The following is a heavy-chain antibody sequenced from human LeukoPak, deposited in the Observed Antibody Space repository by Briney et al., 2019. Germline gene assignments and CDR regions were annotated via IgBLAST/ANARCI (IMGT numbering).Heavy chain of an antibody. CDR1: GGSISTSTFY. V-gene: IGHV4-39*07. CDR3: ARDVVVTSSPDAFDI. Sequence: SETLSLTCILSGGSISTSTFYWGWIRQPPGKGLEWIGSIFYSGSTYYNPSVKSRVSISVDISNNQFSLRLSSVTAADTAVYYCARDVVVTSSPDAFDIWGQGTMVAVS. D-gene: IGHD2-21*02. CDR2: IFYSGST. J-gene: IGHJ3*02.